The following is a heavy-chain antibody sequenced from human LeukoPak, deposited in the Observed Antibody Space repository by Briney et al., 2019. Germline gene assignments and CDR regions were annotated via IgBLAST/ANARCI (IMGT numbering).Heavy chain of an antibody. Sequence: SETLSLTCTVSGGSISSYYWSWIRQPPGKGLEWIGYIYYSGSTNYNPSLKRRVTISVDTSKTQFSLKLSSVTAADTAVYYCARDVTIFGVVIPTVGFDYWGQGTLVTVSS. CDR1: GGSISSYY. CDR3: ARDVTIFGVVIPTVGFDY. V-gene: IGHV4-59*12. CDR2: IYYSGST. D-gene: IGHD3-3*01. J-gene: IGHJ4*02.